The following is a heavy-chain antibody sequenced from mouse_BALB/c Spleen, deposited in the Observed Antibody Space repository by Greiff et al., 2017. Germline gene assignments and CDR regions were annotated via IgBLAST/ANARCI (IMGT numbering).Heavy chain of an antibody. D-gene: IGHD1-2*01. CDR1: GYTFTSYW. V-gene: IGHV1-87*01. CDR3: ARRLFHFDY. Sequence: VQLQQSGAELARPGASVKLSCKASGYTFTSYWMQWVKQRPGQGLEWIGAIYPGDGDTRYTQKFKGKATLTTDKSSSTAYMQLSRLTSEDSAVYFCARRLFHFDYWGQGTTLTVSA. CDR2: IYPGDGDT. J-gene: IGHJ2*01.